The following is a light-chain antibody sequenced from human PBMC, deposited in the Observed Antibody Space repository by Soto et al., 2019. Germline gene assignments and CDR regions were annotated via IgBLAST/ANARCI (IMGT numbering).Light chain of an antibody. CDR2: DNN. Sequence: QSVLTQPPSASGTPGKRVTISCSGSSSNIGRNTVNWYQQVPGTAPKLLIYDNNQRPSGVPDRFSGSESGTSASLAISGLQSEDEADYYCAAWDDSLSGWVFGGGTKLTVL. CDR3: AAWDDSLSGWV. J-gene: IGLJ3*02. CDR1: SSNIGRNT. V-gene: IGLV1-44*01.